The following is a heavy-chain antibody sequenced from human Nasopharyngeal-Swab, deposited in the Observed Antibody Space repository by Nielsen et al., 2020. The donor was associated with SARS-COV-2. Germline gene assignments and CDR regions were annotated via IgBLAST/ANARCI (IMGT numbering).Heavy chain of an antibody. Sequence: VRQAPGKGLEWVAVIWYDGSNKYYAASVKGRFTISRDNSKNTLYLQMNSLRAEDTAVYYCAREAGTFRAFDIWGQGTMVTVSS. CDR3: AREAGTFRAFDI. J-gene: IGHJ3*02. CDR2: IWYDGSNK. V-gene: IGHV3-33*01. D-gene: IGHD3-16*01.